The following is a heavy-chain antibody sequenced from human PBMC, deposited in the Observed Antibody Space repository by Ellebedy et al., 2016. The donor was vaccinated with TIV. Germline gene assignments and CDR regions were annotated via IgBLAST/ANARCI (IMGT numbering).Heavy chain of an antibody. D-gene: IGHD5-12*01. J-gene: IGHJ4*02. CDR3: ARDMVQGMVARYLWFDY. Sequence: ASVKVSCKASGYTFNSYSISWVRQAPGQGPEWMGWISAYTGETRYSQKYQGRVTLTTDTSTTTAYMELRSLRSEDTAVYFCARDMVQGMVARYLWFDYWGQGTLVTVSS. V-gene: IGHV1-18*01. CDR1: GYTFNSYS. CDR2: ISAYTGET.